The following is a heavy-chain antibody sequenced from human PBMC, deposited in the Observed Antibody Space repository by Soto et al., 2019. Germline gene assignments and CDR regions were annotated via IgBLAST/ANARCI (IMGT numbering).Heavy chain of an antibody. CDR3: TLIPRYGRGAPFAS. D-gene: IGHD5-18*01. CDR1: GFTFRDYA. J-gene: IGHJ5*01. Sequence: QVVESGGGLVKPGQSLRLSCAGSGFTFRDYAVAWFRQTPGKGLECIGFIRSERYGGTADYAASIRGRFFISRDDYTGAAYLQMDSLRSGDTGVYHCTLIPRYGRGAPFASWGQGTLVTVAS. V-gene: IGHV3-49*05. CDR2: IRSERYGGTA.